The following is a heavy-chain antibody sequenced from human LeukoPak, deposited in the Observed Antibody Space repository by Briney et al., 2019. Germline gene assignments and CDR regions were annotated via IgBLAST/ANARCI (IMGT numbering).Heavy chain of an antibody. D-gene: IGHD6-13*01. CDR3: VGFRATAGLY. CDR2: ITSNGGSA. Sequence: GGSLRLSCSASGFTFSSYAMYWVRQAPGKGLEYVSAITSNGGSAYYADSVKGRFTISRDNSRNTLYLQMISLRTEDTAVHYCVGFRATAGLYWGQGTLVTVSS. J-gene: IGHJ4*02. CDR1: GFTFSSYA. V-gene: IGHV3-64D*06.